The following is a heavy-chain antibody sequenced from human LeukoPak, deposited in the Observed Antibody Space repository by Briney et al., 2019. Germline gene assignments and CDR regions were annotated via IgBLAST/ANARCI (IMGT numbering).Heavy chain of an antibody. J-gene: IGHJ4*02. D-gene: IGHD3-10*01. CDR2: IYYSGST. CDR3: ASFYGSGSYYTTGFDY. V-gene: IGHV4-39*01. Sequence: PSETLSLTCTVSGGSISSGSYYWGWIRQPPGKGLEWIGCIYYSGSTYYNPSLKSRVTISVDTSKNQFSLKLSSVTAADTAVYYCASFYGSGSYYTTGFDYWGQGTLVTVSS. CDR1: GGSISSGSYY.